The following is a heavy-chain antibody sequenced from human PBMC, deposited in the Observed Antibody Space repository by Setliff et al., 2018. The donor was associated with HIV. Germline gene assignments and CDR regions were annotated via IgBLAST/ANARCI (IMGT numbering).Heavy chain of an antibody. CDR1: GYIFLNYD. V-gene: IGHV1-18*04. D-gene: IGHD1-1*01. CDR2: ISPDNGNT. J-gene: IGHJ4*02. CDR3: VRDRELRTTRSLDF. Sequence: ASVKVSCKASGYIFLNYDITWVRQAPGQGLEWMGWISPDNGNTNYAQKIEGRVILTTDKSTNTVEMELRSLRSDDTAVYYCVRDRELRTTRSLDFWGPGTLVTSP.